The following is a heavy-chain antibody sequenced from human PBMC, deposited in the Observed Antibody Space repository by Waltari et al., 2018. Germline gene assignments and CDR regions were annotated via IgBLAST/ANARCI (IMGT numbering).Heavy chain of an antibody. CDR2: ISGSGGST. J-gene: IGHJ4*02. CDR3: AMSPQYSSSWYDY. CDR1: GFTFSSYA. V-gene: IGHV3-23*01. D-gene: IGHD6-13*01. Sequence: EVQLLESGGGLVQPGGSLRLSCAASGFTFSSYAMSWVRQAPGKGREGVSAISGSGGSTYYADSVKGRFTISRDNSKNTLYLQMNSLRAEDTAVYYCAMSPQYSSSWYDYWGQGTLVTVSS.